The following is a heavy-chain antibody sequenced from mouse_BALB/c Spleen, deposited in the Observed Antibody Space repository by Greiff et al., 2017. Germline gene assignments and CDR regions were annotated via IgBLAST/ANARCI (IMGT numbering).Heavy chain of an antibody. CDR1: GFTFSSYT. Sequence: EVKLVESGGGLVKPGGSLKLSCAASGFTFSSYTMSWVRQTPEKRLEWVATISSGGSYTYYPDSVKGRFTISRDNAKNTLYLQISSLKSEDTAMYYCTRVPPGSSYWYFEVWGAGTTVTVSS. CDR2: ISSGGSYT. D-gene: IGHD1-1*01. V-gene: IGHV5-6-4*01. CDR3: TRVPPGSSYWYFEV. J-gene: IGHJ1*02.